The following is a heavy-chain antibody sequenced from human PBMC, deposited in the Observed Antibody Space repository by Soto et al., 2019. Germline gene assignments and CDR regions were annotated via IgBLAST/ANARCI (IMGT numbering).Heavy chain of an antibody. CDR2: ISGSGGST. V-gene: IGHV3-23*01. J-gene: IGHJ4*02. Sequence: PGGSLRLSCAGSGFTFSNYAMSWVRQAPGKGLAWVSAISGSGGSTYYADSVKGRFTISRDNSKNTLYLQMSSLRAEDTALYYCAKVPVGATGRFDYWGQGTLVTVSS. D-gene: IGHD1-26*01. CDR3: AKVPVGATGRFDY. CDR1: GFTFSNYA.